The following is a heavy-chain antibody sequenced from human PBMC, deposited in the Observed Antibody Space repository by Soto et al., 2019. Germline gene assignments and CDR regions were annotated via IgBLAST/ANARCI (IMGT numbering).Heavy chain of an antibody. CDR3: ARRARIGKQLWLPFDY. Sequence: QVQLVQSGAEVKKPGASVKVSCKASGYTFADYDINWVRQATEQGLEWMGWVNPNSGNTDYAQKFQGRVTMTRDFFTNPAYMELSSLTSEDTAVYYCARRARIGKQLWLPFDYWAQGTLVTVSS. CDR2: VNPNSGNT. CDR1: GYTFADYD. V-gene: IGHV1-8*01. J-gene: IGHJ4*02. D-gene: IGHD5-18*01.